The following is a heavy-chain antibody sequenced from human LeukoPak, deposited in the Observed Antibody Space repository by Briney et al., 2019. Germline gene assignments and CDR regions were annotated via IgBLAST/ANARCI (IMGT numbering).Heavy chain of an antibody. Sequence: SETLSLTYTVSGGSISSYYWSWMRQPPGKGLEWIGYIYYSGSTNYNPSLKSRVTISVDTSKNQFSLKLSSVTAADTAVYYCARDATYGRAWFDPWGQGTLVTVSS. CDR2: IYYSGST. CDR1: GGSISSYY. J-gene: IGHJ5*02. D-gene: IGHD1-26*01. CDR3: ARDATYGRAWFDP. V-gene: IGHV4-59*01.